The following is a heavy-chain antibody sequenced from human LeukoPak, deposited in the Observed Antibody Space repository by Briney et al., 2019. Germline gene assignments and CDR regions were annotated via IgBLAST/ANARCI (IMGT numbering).Heavy chain of an antibody. V-gene: IGHV3-7*01. CDR2: IKQDGSEK. D-gene: IGHD2-2*01. CDR3: ARADIGVVPAGIGFDY. Sequence: PGGSLRLSCAASGFTFSSYWVSWVRQAPGKGLEWVANIKQDGSEKYYVDSVKGRFTISRDNAKNSLYLQMNSLRAEDTAVYYCARADIGVVPAGIGFDYWGQGTLVNGSP. CDR1: GFTFSSYW. J-gene: IGHJ4*02.